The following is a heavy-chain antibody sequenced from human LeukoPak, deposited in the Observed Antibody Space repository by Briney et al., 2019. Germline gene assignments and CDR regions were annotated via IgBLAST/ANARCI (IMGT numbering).Heavy chain of an antibody. J-gene: IGHJ4*02. Sequence: PGGSLRLSCAASGFTFSSYDLSWVRQAPGKGLECVSAIRRGVGSTYYADSVKGRFTISRDNSKNTLYLQMNSLRAEDTAVYYCARDWSYPSSNSGWYFDYWGQGTLVTVSS. D-gene: IGHD6-19*01. CDR2: IRRGVGST. V-gene: IGHV3-23*01. CDR1: GFTFSSYD. CDR3: ARDWSYPSSNSGWYFDY.